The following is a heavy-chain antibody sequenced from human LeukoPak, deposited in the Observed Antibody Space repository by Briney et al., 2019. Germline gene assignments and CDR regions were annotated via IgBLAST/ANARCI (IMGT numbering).Heavy chain of an antibody. D-gene: IGHD3/OR15-3a*01. J-gene: IGHJ4*02. Sequence: PSETLSHTCTVAAGSLIRYHWSSIPQPPPNGLYWIGKIFNSGSTDYNPSLKSRVTISVDTSKNQFSLKLSSVTTADTAVYYCAYSRTGWIYFDSWGQGTLVTVSS. CDR2: IFNSGST. CDR1: AGSLIRYH. CDR3: AYSRTGWIYFDS. V-gene: IGHV4-59*01.